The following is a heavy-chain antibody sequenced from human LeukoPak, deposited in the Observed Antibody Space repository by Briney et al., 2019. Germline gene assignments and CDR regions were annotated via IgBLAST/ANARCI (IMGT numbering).Heavy chain of an antibody. J-gene: IGHJ4*02. CDR3: ARALNFDYGMNY. CDR1: GFTFSSYA. Sequence: GGSLRLSCAASGFTFSSYAMHWVRQAPGNGLEWVAVISYDGSSKYYADSVKGRFTISRDNSKNTLYLQMNSLRAEDTAVYYCARALNFDYGMNYWGQGTLVTVSS. V-gene: IGHV3-30-3*01. CDR2: ISYDGSSK. D-gene: IGHD3-9*01.